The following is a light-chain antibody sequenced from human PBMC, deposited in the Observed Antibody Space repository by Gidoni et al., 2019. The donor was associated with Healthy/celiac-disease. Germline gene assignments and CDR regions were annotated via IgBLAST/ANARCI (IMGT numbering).Light chain of an antibody. CDR1: SGDVGGYNY. V-gene: IGLV2-14*03. J-gene: IGLJ2*01. Sequence: QSALTQPASVSGSPGQSITISYTGTSGDVGGYNYVSWYQQHPGKAPKLMIYDVSSRPSGVSNRFSGSKSGNTASLTISGLQAEDGAYYYCTSYTSSATVVFGGGTKVTV. CDR3: TSYTSSATVV. CDR2: DVS.